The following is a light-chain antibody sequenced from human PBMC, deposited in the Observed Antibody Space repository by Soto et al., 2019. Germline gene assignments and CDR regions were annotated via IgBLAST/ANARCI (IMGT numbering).Light chain of an antibody. V-gene: IGLV1-47*01. CDR2: MNN. CDR1: RSNIGSAI. CDR3: VAWDDNLSSRV. Sequence: QPVLTQPPSLSGTAGQTVTISCIGSRSNIGSAIVHWYQQLPGTAPKHLIYMNNQRPSGVPDRFSGSKSGTSASLVITGLRPEDEADYYCVAWDDNLSSRVFGGGTKVTVL. J-gene: IGLJ3*02.